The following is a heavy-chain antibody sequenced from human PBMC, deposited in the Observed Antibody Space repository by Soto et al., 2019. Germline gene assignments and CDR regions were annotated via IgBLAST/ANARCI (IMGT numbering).Heavy chain of an antibody. V-gene: IGHV1-69*02. CDR2: IIPILGIA. CDR3: ARVVPADHYYYYGMDV. CDR1: GGTFSSYT. Sequence: QVQLVQSGAEVKKPGTSVKVSCKASGGTFSSYTISWVRQAPGQGLEWMGRIIPILGIANYAQKFQGRVTITADTSTSTAYMALGSLRSEDRAVYYCARVVPADHYYYYGMDVWGQGTTVTGSS. J-gene: IGHJ6*02. D-gene: IGHD2-2*01.